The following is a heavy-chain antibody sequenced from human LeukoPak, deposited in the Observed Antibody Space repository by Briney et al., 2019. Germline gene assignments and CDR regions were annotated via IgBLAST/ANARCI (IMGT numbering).Heavy chain of an antibody. CDR1: GGSFSGYY. Sequence: SETLSLTCAVYGGSFSGYYWSWIRQPPGKGLEWIGEINHSGSTNYNPSLKSRVTISVDTSKNQFSLKLSSVTAADTAVYYCARGANNWFDPWGQGTLVTVSS. J-gene: IGHJ5*02. CDR3: ARGANNWFDP. CDR2: INHSGST. V-gene: IGHV4-34*01.